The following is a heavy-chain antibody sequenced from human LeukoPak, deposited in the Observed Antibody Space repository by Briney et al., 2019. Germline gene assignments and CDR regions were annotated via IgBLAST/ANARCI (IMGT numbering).Heavy chain of an antibody. D-gene: IGHD6-13*01. J-gene: IGHJ5*02. CDR3: ARARYSSSWYVPFDP. V-gene: IGHV4-59*01. CDR2: IYYSGST. CDR1: GGSISSYY. Sequence: PSETLSLTCTVSGGSISSYYWSWIRQPPGKGLEWIGYIYYSGSTNYNPSLKSRVTISVDTSKNQFSLKLSSVTAADTAVYYCARARYSSSWYVPFDPWGQGTQVAVSS.